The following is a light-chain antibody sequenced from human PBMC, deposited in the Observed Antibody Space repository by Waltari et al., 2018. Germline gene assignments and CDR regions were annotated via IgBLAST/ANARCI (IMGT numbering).Light chain of an antibody. Sequence: DIVMTQSPDSLAVSLGERATINCKSSQSLLHSPNNRNYLAWHQQKPGQPPKLLLYWASTRDSGVPERFSGSGSGTEFTLTINNLQPEDVAVYYCQQFYSFPPTFGQGTNVEFK. CDR2: WAS. CDR3: QQFYSFPPT. J-gene: IGKJ1*01. CDR1: QSLLHSPNNRNY. V-gene: IGKV4-1*01.